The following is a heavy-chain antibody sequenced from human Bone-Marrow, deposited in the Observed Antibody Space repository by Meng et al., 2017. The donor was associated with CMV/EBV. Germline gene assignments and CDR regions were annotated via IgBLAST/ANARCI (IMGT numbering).Heavy chain of an antibody. Sequence: YSFTSYWICWVRQMPGKGLEGMGIIYPGDSDTRYSPSFQGQVTISADKSISTAYLQWSSLKASDTAMYYCARHSRGVRMGAIYYFDYWGQGTLVTVSS. CDR3: ARHSRGVRMGAIYYFDY. CDR1: YSFTSYW. V-gene: IGHV5-51*01. CDR2: IYPGDSDT. D-gene: IGHD1-26*01. J-gene: IGHJ4*02.